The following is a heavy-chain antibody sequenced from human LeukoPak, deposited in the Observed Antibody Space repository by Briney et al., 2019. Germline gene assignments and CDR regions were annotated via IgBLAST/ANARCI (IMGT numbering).Heavy chain of an antibody. CDR3: ASQRITMVQGVITFFDY. Sequence: SETLSLTCAVYGGSFSGYYWSWIRQPPGKGLEWIGEINHSGSTNYNPSLKSRVTISVDTSKNQFSLKLSSVTAADTAVYYCASQRITMVQGVITFFDYWGQGTLVTVSS. V-gene: IGHV4-34*01. J-gene: IGHJ4*02. CDR2: INHSGST. CDR1: GGSFSGYY. D-gene: IGHD3-10*01.